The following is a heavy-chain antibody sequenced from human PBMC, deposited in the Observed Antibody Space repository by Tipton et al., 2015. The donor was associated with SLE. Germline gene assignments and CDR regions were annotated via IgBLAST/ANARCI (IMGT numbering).Heavy chain of an antibody. CDR1: GFTFRSYA. CDR2: ISYDGSNK. J-gene: IGHJ4*02. D-gene: IGHD5-24*01. Sequence: SLRLSCAASGFTFRSYAMHWVRQAPGKGLEWVAVISYDGSNKYYADSVKGRFTISRDNSKNTLYLQMNSLRAEDTAVYYCARVMADWGQGTLVTVSS. CDR3: ARVMAD. V-gene: IGHV3-30*04.